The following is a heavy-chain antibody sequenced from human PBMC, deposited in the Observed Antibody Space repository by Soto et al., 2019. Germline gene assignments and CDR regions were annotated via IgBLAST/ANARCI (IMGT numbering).Heavy chain of an antibody. J-gene: IGHJ2*01. V-gene: IGHV1-69*06. D-gene: IGHD4-17*01. CDR1: GGTFSSYA. CDR2: IIPIFGTA. Sequence: QVQLVQSGAEVKKPGSSVKVSCKASGGTFSSYAISWVRQAPGQGLEWMGGIIPIFGTANYAQKFQGRVTITADKSTSTASMELSSLRSEDTAVYYCARDPLYGDYVTLGYFDLWGRGTLVTVSS. CDR3: ARDPLYGDYVTLGYFDL.